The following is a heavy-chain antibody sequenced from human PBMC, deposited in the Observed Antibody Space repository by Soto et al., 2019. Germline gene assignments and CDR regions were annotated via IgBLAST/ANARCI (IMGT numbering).Heavy chain of an antibody. J-gene: IGHJ4*01. CDR1: GVTFSTYA. D-gene: IGHD4-17*01. CDR3: AKGGTTVVTDFDY. CDR2: ISGSGGTT. Sequence: XVSLRLSCAAAGVTFSTYAMSWVRQAQGKGLEWVSSISGSGGTTYYADSVKGRFTISRDKSKNTLFLQMNSLRVEDTALYYCAKGGTTVVTDFDYWGQGTLVTVSS. V-gene: IGHV3-23*01.